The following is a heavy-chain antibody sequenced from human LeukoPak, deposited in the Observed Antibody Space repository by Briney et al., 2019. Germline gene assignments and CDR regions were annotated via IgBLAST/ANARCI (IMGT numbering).Heavy chain of an antibody. V-gene: IGHV6-1*01. CDR3: ARASPEGVIVVVLYLDY. Sequence: SQTLSLTCAISGDSVSSNSAAWNWIRQSPSRGLEWLGRTYYRSKWYNDYAVSVKSRIIINPDTSRNQFSLQLNSVTPEDTAVYYCARASPEGVIVVVLYLDYWGQGTLVTVSS. J-gene: IGHJ4*02. D-gene: IGHD3-22*01. CDR1: GDSVSSNSAA. CDR2: TYYRSKWYN.